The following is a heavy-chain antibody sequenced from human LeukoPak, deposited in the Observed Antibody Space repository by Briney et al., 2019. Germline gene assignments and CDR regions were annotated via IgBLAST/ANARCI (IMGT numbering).Heavy chain of an antibody. D-gene: IGHD6-19*01. CDR3: AVLNNGWRFQH. CDR1: GFTVSGNY. J-gene: IGHJ1*01. V-gene: IGHV3-66*01. Sequence: PGGSLRLSCAASGFTVSGNYMSWVRPAPGKGLEWVSVIYSGGSTYYADSVKGRFTISRDNSKNTLYLQMNSLRAEDTAVYYCAVLNNGWRFQHWGQGTLVTVSS. CDR2: IYSGGST.